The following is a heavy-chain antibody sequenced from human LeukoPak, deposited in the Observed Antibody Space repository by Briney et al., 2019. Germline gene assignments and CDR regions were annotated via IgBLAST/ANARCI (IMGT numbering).Heavy chain of an antibody. D-gene: IGHD5-12*01. CDR2: IWYDGSNK. Sequence: GRSLRLSCAASGFTFSSYGMHWVRQAPGKGLEWVAVIWYDGSNKYYADSVKGRFAISGDNSKNTLYLQMNSLRAEDTAVYYCARDTSGYSGYDSGFDYWGQGTLVTVSS. J-gene: IGHJ4*02. CDR1: GFTFSSYG. V-gene: IGHV3-33*01. CDR3: ARDTSGYSGYDSGFDY.